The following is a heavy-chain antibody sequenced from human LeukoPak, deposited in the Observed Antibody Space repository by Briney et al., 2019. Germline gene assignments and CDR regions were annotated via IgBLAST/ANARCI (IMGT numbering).Heavy chain of an antibody. Sequence: ASVKVSCKASGYTFTGYYINWVRQAPGQGLDWMGWVNANSGGTSYAQKFQDRVTMTRDTSISTAYMELTRLTSDDTAVYFCAGANWADGDPFDYWGQGTLVTVSS. CDR3: AGANWADGDPFDY. CDR2: VNANSGGT. D-gene: IGHD7-27*01. V-gene: IGHV1-2*02. J-gene: IGHJ4*02. CDR1: GYTFTGYY.